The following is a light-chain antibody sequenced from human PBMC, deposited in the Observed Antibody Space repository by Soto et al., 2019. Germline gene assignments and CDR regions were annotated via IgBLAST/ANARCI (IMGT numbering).Light chain of an antibody. J-gene: IGLJ2*01. CDR3: SSYTSSGTLL. V-gene: IGLV2-14*01. CDR1: STDVGSYNY. CDR2: EVN. Sequence: QSALTQPASVSGSPGQSITISCTGTSTDVGSYNYVSWYQQYPGKAPKLMIYEVNNRPSGVSNRFSGSKSGNTASLTISGLQAEDEADYYCSSYTSSGTLLFGGGTKLTVL.